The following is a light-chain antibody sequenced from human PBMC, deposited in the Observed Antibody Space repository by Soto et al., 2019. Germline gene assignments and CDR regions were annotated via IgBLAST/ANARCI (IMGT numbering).Light chain of an antibody. CDR3: ATWDDSLSAWV. CDR2: TNN. Sequence: QSVLTQPPSASGTPGQRVSISCSGSSSTIGSNYVYWYQQLSGTAPKLLIYTNNQRPSGVPDRFSGSKSGTSASLPISGLRAEDEPDYYYATWDDSLSAWVFGGGTKLTVL. V-gene: IGLV1-47*01. CDR1: SSTIGSNY. J-gene: IGLJ3*02.